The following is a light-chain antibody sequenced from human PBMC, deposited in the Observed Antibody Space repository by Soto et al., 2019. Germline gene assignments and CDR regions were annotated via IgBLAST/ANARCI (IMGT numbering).Light chain of an antibody. CDR1: QGISSY. CDR3: QQSYSTRWT. V-gene: IGKV1D-8*03. CDR2: AAS. J-gene: IGKJ1*01. Sequence: VVWMTQSRSLLSAATGDKVTISFRMSQGISSYLAWYQQKPGKAPELLIYAASTLQSGVPSRFSGSGSGTDFTLTINSLHPDDFATYYCQQSYSTRWTFGQGTKV.